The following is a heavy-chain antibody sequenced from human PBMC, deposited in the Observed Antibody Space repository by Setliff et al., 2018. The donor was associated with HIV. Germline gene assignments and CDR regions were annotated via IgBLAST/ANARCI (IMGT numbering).Heavy chain of an antibody. Sequence: SETLSLTCTVSGVSIRSDVYYWSWIRQPAGKGLEWIGHIYTSGSTNYNPSLKSRVTMSVDTSKNQFSLKLSSVTAADTAVYYCARVVGYYDSSGYPNYYYYYMDVWGKGTTVTVSS. D-gene: IGHD3-22*01. V-gene: IGHV4-61*09. J-gene: IGHJ6*03. CDR1: GVSIRSDVYY. CDR2: IYTSGST. CDR3: ARVVGYYDSSGYPNYYYYYMDV.